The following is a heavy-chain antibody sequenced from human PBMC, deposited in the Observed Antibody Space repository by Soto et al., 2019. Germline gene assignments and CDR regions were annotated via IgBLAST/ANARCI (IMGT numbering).Heavy chain of an antibody. CDR2: IYNSGST. V-gene: IGHV4-30-2*01. CDR1: GGYISGGYYS. CDR3: ARGHYYYGMDV. J-gene: IGHJ6*02. Sequence: PSETLSLTCAVSGGYISGGYYSWSWIRQPPGKGLEWIGFIYNSGSTYYNSSLKSRVTISVDRSKNHFFLNLTSVTAADTAVYFCARGHYYYGMDVWGQGITVTVSS.